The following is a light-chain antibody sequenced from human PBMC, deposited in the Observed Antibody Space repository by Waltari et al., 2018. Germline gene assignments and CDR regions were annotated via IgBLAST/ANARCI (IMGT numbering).Light chain of an antibody. J-gene: IGLJ2*01. Sequence: QSALTQPPSASGSPGQSVTISCTGTSSDVGGHNNVSWYQQHPGKAPKLMIYEVSKRPSGVPDRFSGSKSGNTASLTVSGLQAEDEADYYCSSYAGSNNVVFGGGTKLTVL. CDR1: SSDVGGHNN. V-gene: IGLV2-8*01. CDR2: EVS. CDR3: SSYAGSNNVV.